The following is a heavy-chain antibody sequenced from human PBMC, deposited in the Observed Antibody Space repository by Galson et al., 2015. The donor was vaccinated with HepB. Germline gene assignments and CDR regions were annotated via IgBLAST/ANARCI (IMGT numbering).Heavy chain of an antibody. J-gene: IGHJ4*02. Sequence: SVKVSCKASGYTLTNYHFHWVRQAPGQGPEWMGKIFAGGGSTRYAERFQGRVTLTRDSSTSTIYMEVSSLRSDDTAVYYCARETPDTYYVDYWGQGTLVTVSS. D-gene: IGHD2-15*01. CDR1: GYTLTNYH. V-gene: IGHV1-46*01. CDR3: ARETPDTYYVDY. CDR2: IFAGGGST.